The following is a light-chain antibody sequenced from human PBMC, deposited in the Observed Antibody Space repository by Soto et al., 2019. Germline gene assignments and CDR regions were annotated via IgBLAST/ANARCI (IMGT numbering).Light chain of an antibody. CDR2: AAS. CDR1: QSSSSY. CDR3: QQSYSTPPIT. Sequence: EIQMTESPSSLSASVGDRVTITCRASQSSSSYLNWYQQKPGTAPKPLIYAASSLQSGVPSRFSGSGCGTEFTLTISSLQTADFATYYCQQSYSTPPITFGQGTRLEIK. J-gene: IGKJ5*01. V-gene: IGKV1-39*01.